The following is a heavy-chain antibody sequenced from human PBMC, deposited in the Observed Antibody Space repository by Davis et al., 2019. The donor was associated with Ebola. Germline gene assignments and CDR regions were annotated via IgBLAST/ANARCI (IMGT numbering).Heavy chain of an antibody. V-gene: IGHV1-24*01. D-gene: IGHD6-13*01. CDR2: FDPEDGEI. Sequence: AASVKVSCKVSGYTLTELSMHWVRQAPGKGLEWMGGFDPEDGEIIYAQKFQGRVTMTRNTSISTAYMELSSLRSEDTAVYYCAGGRSSSWFKWGQGTLVTVSS. J-gene: IGHJ4*02. CDR1: GYTLTELS. CDR3: AGGRSSSWFK.